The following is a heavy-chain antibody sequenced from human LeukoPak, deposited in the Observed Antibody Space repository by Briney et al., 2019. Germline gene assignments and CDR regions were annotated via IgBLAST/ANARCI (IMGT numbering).Heavy chain of an antibody. CDR2: ISYDGSNK. J-gene: IGHJ4*02. CDR1: GFTFSSYG. CDR3: AKDHRVRYDILTGHDY. D-gene: IGHD3-9*01. V-gene: IGHV3-30*18. Sequence: PGRSLRLSCAASGFTFSSYGMHWVRQAPGKGLEWVAVISYDGSNKYYADSVKGRFTTSRDNSKNTLYLQMNSLRAEDTAVYYCAKDHRVRYDILTGHDYWGQGTLVTVSS.